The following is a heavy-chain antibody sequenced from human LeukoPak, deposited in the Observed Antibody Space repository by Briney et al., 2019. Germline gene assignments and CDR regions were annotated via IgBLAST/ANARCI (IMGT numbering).Heavy chain of an antibody. CDR2: IYSGGST. CDR3: ARARTTVIDY. J-gene: IGHJ4*02. V-gene: IGHV3-53*01. Sequence: GGSLRLSCAASGFTFSSYGKHWARQAPGKGLEWVSVIYSGGSTYYADSVKGRFTISRDNSKNTLYLQMNSLRAEDTAVYYCARARTTVIDYWGQGTLVTVSS. CDR1: GFTFSSYG. D-gene: IGHD4-17*01.